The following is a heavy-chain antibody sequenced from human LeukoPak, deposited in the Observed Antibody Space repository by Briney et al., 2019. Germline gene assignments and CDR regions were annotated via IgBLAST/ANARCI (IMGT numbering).Heavy chain of an antibody. CDR2: IKSKTDGGTT. J-gene: IGHJ4*02. CDR3: TATSFYCSSTSCYVDY. D-gene: IGHD2-2*01. Sequence: PGGSLRLSCAVSGFTVSSNYMTWVRQAPGKGLEWVGRIKSKTDGGTTDYAAPVKGRFTISRDDSKNTLYLQMNSLKTEDTAVYYCTATSFYCSSTSCYVDYWGQGTLVTVSS. V-gene: IGHV3-15*01. CDR1: GFTVSSNY.